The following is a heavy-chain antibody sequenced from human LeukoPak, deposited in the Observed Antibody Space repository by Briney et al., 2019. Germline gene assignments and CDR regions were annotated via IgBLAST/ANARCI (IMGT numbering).Heavy chain of an antibody. V-gene: IGHV1-18*01. CDR3: ARALRRGYSGHHY. D-gene: IGHD5-12*01. J-gene: IGHJ4*02. Sequence: GASVKVSCKASGYTFTSYGISWVRQAPGQGLEWMGWISAYNGSTNYAQEFQGRVTMTTDTSTSTAYMELRSLRSDDTAVYYCARALRRGYSGHHYWGQGTLVTVSS. CDR1: GYTFTSYG. CDR2: ISAYNGST.